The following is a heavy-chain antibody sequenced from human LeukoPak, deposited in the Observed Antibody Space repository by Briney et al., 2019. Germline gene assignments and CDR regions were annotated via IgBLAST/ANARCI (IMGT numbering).Heavy chain of an antibody. CDR1: GFTFSSYG. Sequence: GGSLRLSCAASGFTFSSYGMHWVRQAPGKGLEWVAIISYDGSNKFYADSVKGRFTISRDNSKNTLYLQMNSLTAEDTAVYYCARVRGGYGFDYWGQGTLVTVSS. J-gene: IGHJ4*02. CDR3: ARVRGGYGFDY. D-gene: IGHD5-12*01. CDR2: ISYDGSNK. V-gene: IGHV3-30*03.